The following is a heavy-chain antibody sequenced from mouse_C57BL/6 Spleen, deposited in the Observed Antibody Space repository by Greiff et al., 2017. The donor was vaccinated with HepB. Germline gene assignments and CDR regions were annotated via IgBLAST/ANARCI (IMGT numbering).Heavy chain of an antibody. CDR3: AREEDYYGFDY. J-gene: IGHJ2*01. CDR1: GFTFSSYA. Sequence: EVHLVESGGGLVKPGGSLKLSCAASGFTFSSYAMSWVRQTPEKRLEWVATISDGGSYTYYPDNVKGRFTISRDNAKNNLYLQMSHLKSEDTAMYYCAREEDYYGFDYWGQGTTLTVSS. CDR2: ISDGGSYT. D-gene: IGHD1-1*01. V-gene: IGHV5-4*01.